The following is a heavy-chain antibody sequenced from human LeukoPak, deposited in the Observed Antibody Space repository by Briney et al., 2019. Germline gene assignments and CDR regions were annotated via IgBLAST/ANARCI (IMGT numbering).Heavy chain of an antibody. V-gene: IGHV3-21*01. D-gene: IGHD6-13*01. CDR3: ARESAAGRTRGDGFFDY. CDR2: ISSSSSYI. Sequence: GGSLRLSCAASGFTFSSYSLNWVRQTPGKGLEWVSSISSSSSYIFYADSVKGRFTISRDNAKNSLYLQMNSLRAEDTAVYYCARESAAGRTRGDGFFDYWGQGTLVTVSS. CDR1: GFTFSSYS. J-gene: IGHJ4*02.